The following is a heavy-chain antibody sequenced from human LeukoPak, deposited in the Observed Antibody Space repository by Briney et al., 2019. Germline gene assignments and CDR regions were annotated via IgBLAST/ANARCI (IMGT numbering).Heavy chain of an antibody. Sequence: GGSLRLSYAASGFTFSSYAMSWVRQAPGKGLEWVSAISGSGGSTYYADSVKGRFTISRDNSKNTLYLQMNSLRAEDTAVYYCAREYYDFWSGYLDYWGQGTLVTVSS. CDR1: GFTFSSYA. V-gene: IGHV3-23*01. CDR2: ISGSGGST. CDR3: AREYYDFWSGYLDY. J-gene: IGHJ4*02. D-gene: IGHD3-3*01.